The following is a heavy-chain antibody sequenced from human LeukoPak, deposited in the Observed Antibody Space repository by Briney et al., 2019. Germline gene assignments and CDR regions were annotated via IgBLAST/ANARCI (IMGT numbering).Heavy chain of an antibody. V-gene: IGHV3-20*04. Sequence: GGSLRLSCVGSGFMFSNYYMYWVRQAPGKGLEWVSGINWNGGSTSYADSVKGRFTISRDNAKNSLYLQMNSLRAEDTALYYCARNGDGVGATNFDNWGQGIMVTVSS. CDR2: INWNGGST. J-gene: IGHJ4*02. CDR3: ARNGDGVGATNFDN. D-gene: IGHD1-26*01. CDR1: GFMFSNYY.